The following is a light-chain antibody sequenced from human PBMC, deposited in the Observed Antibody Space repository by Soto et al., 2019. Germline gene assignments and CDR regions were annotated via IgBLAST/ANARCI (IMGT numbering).Light chain of an antibody. Sequence: QSVLTQPPSASGTPGQRITISCSGSSSNIGSHTVNWHQQVPGTAPKLLIYSNNERPSGVPDRFSGSKSGTSASLAISGLQSGDEADYDCAAWDDSLNGVIFGGETKLTVL. CDR1: SSNIGSHT. V-gene: IGLV1-44*01. J-gene: IGLJ2*01. CDR3: AAWDDSLNGVI. CDR2: SNN.